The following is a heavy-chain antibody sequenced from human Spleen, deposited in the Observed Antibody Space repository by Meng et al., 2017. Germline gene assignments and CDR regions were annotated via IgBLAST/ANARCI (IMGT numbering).Heavy chain of an antibody. CDR3: ARGPTTMAHDFDY. V-gene: IGHV4-34*01. CDR2: INHSGST. CDR1: GGSFSDYY. Sequence: QVRLHHWGAGFLKPSEPLALTCVVSGGSFSDYYWSWIRQSPGKGLEWIGEINHSGSTNYNPSLESRATISVDTSQNNLSLKLSSVTAADSAVYYCARGPTTMAHDFDYWGQGTLVTVSS. J-gene: IGHJ4*02. D-gene: IGHD4-11*01.